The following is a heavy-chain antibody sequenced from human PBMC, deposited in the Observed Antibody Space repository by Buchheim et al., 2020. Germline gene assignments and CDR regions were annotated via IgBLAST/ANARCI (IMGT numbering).Heavy chain of an antibody. CDR2: IWYDGSNK. CDR1: GFTFSSYG. D-gene: IGHD3-3*01. Sequence: QVQLVESGGGVVQPGRSLRLSCAASGFTFSSYGMHWVRQAPGKGLEWVAVIWYDGSNKYYADSVKGRFTISRDNSKNTLYLQMNSLRAEDTAVYYCAKPDTYYDFWSGHSHFDYWGQGTL. J-gene: IGHJ4*02. CDR3: AKPDTYYDFWSGHSHFDY. V-gene: IGHV3-30*18.